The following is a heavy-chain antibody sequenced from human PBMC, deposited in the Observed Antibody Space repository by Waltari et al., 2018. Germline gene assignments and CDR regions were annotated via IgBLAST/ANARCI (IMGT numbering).Heavy chain of an antibody. J-gene: IGHJ4*02. Sequence: QLQLQESGPGLVKPSETLSLTCSVSGGSISSTSYYWGWIRQPPGKGLEWIGSFSYNGNTTYNPSLKSRVTISVDTSKNQCSLQLTSVTAADTAMYYCARPGRVGGGSLMGLDYWGQGTLVTVSS. V-gene: IGHV4-39*01. D-gene: IGHD2-15*01. CDR2: FSYNGNT. CDR1: GGSISSTSYY. CDR3: ARPGRVGGGSLMGLDY.